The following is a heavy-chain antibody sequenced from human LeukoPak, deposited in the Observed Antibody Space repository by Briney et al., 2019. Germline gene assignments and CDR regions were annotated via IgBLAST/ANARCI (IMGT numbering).Heavy chain of an antibody. CDR3: AKDSYVSGRPLHTFDV. CDR2: ISGDGAST. V-gene: IGHV3-23*01. CDR1: GFTFATHA. J-gene: IGHJ3*01. Sequence: AGSLRLSCAASGFTFATHAMTWVRQAPGKGLEWVTVISGDGASTHYAESVKGQFTISRDNSQNTLFLQMNSLRVEDTAIYYCAKDSYVSGRPLHTFDVWGQGTMVTVSS. D-gene: IGHD3-10*01.